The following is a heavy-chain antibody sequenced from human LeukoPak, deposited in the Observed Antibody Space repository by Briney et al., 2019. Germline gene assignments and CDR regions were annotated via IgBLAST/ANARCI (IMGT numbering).Heavy chain of an antibody. D-gene: IGHD4-17*01. V-gene: IGHV3-7*01. CDR2: IKEDGSEE. Sequence: PGGSLRLSCAASGFTFSPYWMSWVRQAPGKGLEWVATIKEDGSEEYYVDSVKGRFTISRDNAKNSLYLQMNSLRAEDTAVYYCARDDLTVTLDYWGQGTLVTVSS. CDR3: ARDDLTVTLDY. CDR1: GFTFSPYW. J-gene: IGHJ4*02.